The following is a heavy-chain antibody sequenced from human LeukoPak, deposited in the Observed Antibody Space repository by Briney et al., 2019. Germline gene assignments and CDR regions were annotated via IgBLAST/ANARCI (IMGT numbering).Heavy chain of an antibody. Sequence: GGSLRLSCAASGFTFSDYYMSWIRQAPGKGLEWVSYISSSGSTIYYADSVKGRFTISRDNAKNSLYLQMNSLRAEDTAVYYCARAVTMIVVNDDAFDIWGQGTMVTVSS. CDR3: ARAVTMIVVNDDAFDI. CDR1: GFTFSDYY. J-gene: IGHJ3*02. V-gene: IGHV3-11*04. D-gene: IGHD3-22*01. CDR2: ISSSGSTI.